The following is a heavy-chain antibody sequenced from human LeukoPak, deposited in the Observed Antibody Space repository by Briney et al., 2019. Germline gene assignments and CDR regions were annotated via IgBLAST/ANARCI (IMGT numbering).Heavy chain of an antibody. D-gene: IGHD6-13*01. CDR2: ISYDGSNK. V-gene: IGHV3-30-3*01. CDR1: GFTFSSYA. CDR3: ARDSSSWGFDY. Sequence: PGGSLRLSCAASGFTFSSYAMHWVRQAPGKGLEWVAVISYDGSNKYYADSVKGRFTISRDNSKNTLYLQMNSLRAEDTAVYYCARDSSSWGFDYWGQGTLVTVSS. J-gene: IGHJ4*02.